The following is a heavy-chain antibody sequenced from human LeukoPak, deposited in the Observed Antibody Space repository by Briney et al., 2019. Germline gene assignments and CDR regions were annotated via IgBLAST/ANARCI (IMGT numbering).Heavy chain of an antibody. CDR1: GYTFTGYY. Sequence: ASVKVSCKASGYTFTGYYIHWVRQAPGQGLEWMGWINPNSGGTNYAQKFQGRVTMTRDTSISTAFMEVSRLTSDDTAVYYCARGDGYKQGEWGQGSLVTVSS. CDR2: INPNSGGT. D-gene: IGHD5-24*01. CDR3: ARGDGYKQGE. V-gene: IGHV1-2*02. J-gene: IGHJ4*02.